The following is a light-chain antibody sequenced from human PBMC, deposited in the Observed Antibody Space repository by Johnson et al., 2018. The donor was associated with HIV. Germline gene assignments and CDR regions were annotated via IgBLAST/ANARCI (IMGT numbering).Light chain of an antibody. V-gene: IGLV1-51*02. CDR3: GTWDSSLSAYV. CDR2: ENN. J-gene: IGLJ1*01. CDR1: SSNIGNNY. Sequence: QSVLTQPPSVSAAPGQKVTISCSGSSSNIGNNYVSWYQQLPGTAPKLLIYENNKRPSGIPDLFSGSKSGTSATLGITGLQTGDEAEYYCGTWDSSLSAYVFGTGTKVTVL.